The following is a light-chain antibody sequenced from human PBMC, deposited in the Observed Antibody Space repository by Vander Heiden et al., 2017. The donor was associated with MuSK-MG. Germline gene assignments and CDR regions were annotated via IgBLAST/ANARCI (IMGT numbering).Light chain of an antibody. CDR2: GAS. CDR3: QQYNNWPQT. V-gene: IGKV3-15*01. CDR1: QSVSSN. Sequence: EIVMTLSPATLSVSPGERATLSCRASQSVSSNLAWYQQKPGQAPRLLIYGASTRATGIPARFSGSGSGTEFTLTISSLQSEDFAVYYCQQYNNWPQTFGQGTKVEIK. J-gene: IGKJ1*01.